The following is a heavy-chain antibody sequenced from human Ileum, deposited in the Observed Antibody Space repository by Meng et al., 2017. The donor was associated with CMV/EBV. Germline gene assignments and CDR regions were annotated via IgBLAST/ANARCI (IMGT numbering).Heavy chain of an antibody. J-gene: IGHJ3*02. CDR3: ARVLGFLTDFDI. Sequence: ASVKVSCKASGYTFTSYDINWVRQATGQGLEWMGWMNPNSGVTGYAQKFQGRITLTKSTSISTAYMELSSLRSEDTAVYYCARVLGFLTDFDIWGQGTMVTVSS. V-gene: IGHV1-8*01. D-gene: IGHD3-9*01. CDR2: MNPNSGVT. CDR1: GYTFTSYD.